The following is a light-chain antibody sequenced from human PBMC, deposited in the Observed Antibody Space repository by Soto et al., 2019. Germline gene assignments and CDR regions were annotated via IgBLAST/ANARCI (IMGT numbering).Light chain of an antibody. V-gene: IGLV2-14*01. CDR2: DVS. Sequence: QSALTQPASVSGSPGQSITISCTGTNSDVGGYNYVSWYQQHPGKAPKLMIYDVSNRPSGVSNRFSGSKSGNTAALTISGLQAEDEADYYCSSYTSSSPVVFGGGTKLAVL. J-gene: IGLJ2*01. CDR3: SSYTSSSPVV. CDR1: NSDVGGYNY.